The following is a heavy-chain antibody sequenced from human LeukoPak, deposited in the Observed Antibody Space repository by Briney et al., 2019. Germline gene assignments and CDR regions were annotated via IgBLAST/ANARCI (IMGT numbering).Heavy chain of an antibody. D-gene: IGHD6-13*01. CDR1: GYTFTGYY. V-gene: IGHV1-2*02. Sequence: ASVKVSCKASGYTFTGYYMHWVRQAPGQGLEWMEWINPNSGGTNYAQKFQGRVTMTRDTSISTAYMELSRLRSDDTAVYYCARVVAAAAGWFDPWGQGTLVTVSS. CDR3: ARVVAAAAGWFDP. J-gene: IGHJ5*02. CDR2: INPNSGGT.